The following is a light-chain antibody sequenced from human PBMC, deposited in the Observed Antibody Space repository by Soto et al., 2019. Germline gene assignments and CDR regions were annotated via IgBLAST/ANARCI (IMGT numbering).Light chain of an antibody. CDR1: QSVSSSY. Sequence: ETVMTQSPATLSVSPGERATLSCRASQSVSSSYLAWYQQKPGQAPSVLIYEASSRATGIPDRFSGSGSGTDFTLTISRLEPEDFAVYYCQQYGSSPPYTFGQGTKV. V-gene: IGKV3-20*01. CDR3: QQYGSSPPYT. J-gene: IGKJ2*01. CDR2: EAS.